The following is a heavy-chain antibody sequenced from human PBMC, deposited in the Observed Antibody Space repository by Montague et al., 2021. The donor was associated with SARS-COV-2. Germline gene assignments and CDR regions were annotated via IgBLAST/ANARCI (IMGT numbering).Heavy chain of an antibody. CDR1: GGSISSPDYY. CDR2: ISYAGRT. J-gene: IGHJ4*02. Sequence: SETLSLTCTVSGGSISSPDYYWGWIRPSPGKGLEWIGSISYAGRTYYNPSLRSRVSFSMYTSKNHFSLSLNSVTAAGTAVYFCAKQLPSYCSTSKCYPYYIDVWGQGALVTVSS. D-gene: IGHD2-2*01. V-gene: IGHV4-39*01. CDR3: AKQLPSYCSTSKCYPYYIDV.